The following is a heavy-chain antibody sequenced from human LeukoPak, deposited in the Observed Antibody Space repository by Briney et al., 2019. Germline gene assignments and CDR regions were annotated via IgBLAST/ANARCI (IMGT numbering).Heavy chain of an antibody. CDR3: AKDSAVAVSGYFHH. Sequence: GGSLRLSCAASGFTFSSYAMNWVRQAPGKGLEWVLAISGAGGSTYYADSVKGRFTVSRDNSKNTLYLQMNSLRAEDTAVYYCAKDSAVAVSGYFHHWGQGTLVTVSS. CDR2: ISGAGGST. J-gene: IGHJ1*01. CDR1: GFTFSSYA. D-gene: IGHD6-19*01. V-gene: IGHV3-23*01.